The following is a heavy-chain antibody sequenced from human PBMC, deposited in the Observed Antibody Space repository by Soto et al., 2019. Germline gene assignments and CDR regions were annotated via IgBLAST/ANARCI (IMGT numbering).Heavy chain of an antibody. CDR2: INPNSGGT. J-gene: IGHJ4*02. Sequence: ASVKVSCKASGYTFTGYYMHWVRQAPGQGLEWMGWINPNSGGTNYAQKFQGRVTMTRDTSISTAYMELSRLRSDETAVYYCARDLGYDFWSVHFDYWGQGTLVTVSS. V-gene: IGHV1-2*02. CDR1: GYTFTGYY. CDR3: ARDLGYDFWSVHFDY. D-gene: IGHD3-3*01.